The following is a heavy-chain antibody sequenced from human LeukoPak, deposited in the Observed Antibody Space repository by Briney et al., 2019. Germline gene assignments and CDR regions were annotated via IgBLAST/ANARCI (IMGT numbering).Heavy chain of an antibody. CDR1: GFTFSSYG. CDR2: IRYDGSNK. Sequence: PGGSLRLSCAASGFTFSSYGMHWVRQAPGKGLEWVAFIRYDGSNKNYADSVKGRFTISRDNSKKTLYLQMNSLRAEDTAVYYCAKDGVGRYPYYMDVWGKGTTVTIFS. J-gene: IGHJ6*03. V-gene: IGHV3-30*02. CDR3: AKDGVGRYPYYMDV. D-gene: IGHD1-26*01.